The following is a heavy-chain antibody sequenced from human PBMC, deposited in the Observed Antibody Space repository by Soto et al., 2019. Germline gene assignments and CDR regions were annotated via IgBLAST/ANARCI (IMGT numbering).Heavy chain of an antibody. CDR2: ISGSGGST. J-gene: IGHJ3*02. D-gene: IGHD2-2*01. V-gene: IGHV3-23*01. Sequence: EVQLLESGGGLVQPGGSLRLSCAASGFTFSSYAMSWVRQAPGKGLEWVSAISGSGGSTYYADSVKGRFTISRDNSKNTLYLQMNSLRAEDTAVYYCAKVTPYCSSTSCYLGAFDIWGQGTMVTVSS. CDR3: AKVTPYCSSTSCYLGAFDI. CDR1: GFTFSSYA.